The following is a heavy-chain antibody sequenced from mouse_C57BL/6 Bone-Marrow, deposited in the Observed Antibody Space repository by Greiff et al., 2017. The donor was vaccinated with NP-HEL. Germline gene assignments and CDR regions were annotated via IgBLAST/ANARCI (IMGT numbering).Heavy chain of an antibody. J-gene: IGHJ4*01. CDR3: ARWGYYVYAMDY. D-gene: IGHD2-3*01. CDR1: GYTFTSYW. V-gene: IGHV1-61*01. CDR2: IYPSDSET. Sequence: QVQLKQPGAELVGPGSSVKLSCKASGYTFTSYWMDWVKQRPGPGLEWIGNIYPSDSETPYNQKFKDKATLTVDKSSSTAYMQLSSLTSEDSAVYYCARWGYYVYAMDYWGQGTSVTVSS.